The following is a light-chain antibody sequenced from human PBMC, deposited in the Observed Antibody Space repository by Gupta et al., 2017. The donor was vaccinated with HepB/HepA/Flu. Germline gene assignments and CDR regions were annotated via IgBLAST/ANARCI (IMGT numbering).Light chain of an antibody. V-gene: IGKV3-11*01. Sequence: EIVLTQSPATLSLSPGERATLSCRATQSVSSYLAWYQQKPGQAPRLLIYDASNRATGIPARFSGGGSGTDFTLTVSILDPEDFAVYYCQRRSNWPITFGGGTKVEI. CDR1: QSVSSY. CDR2: DAS. CDR3: QRRSNWPIT. J-gene: IGKJ4*01.